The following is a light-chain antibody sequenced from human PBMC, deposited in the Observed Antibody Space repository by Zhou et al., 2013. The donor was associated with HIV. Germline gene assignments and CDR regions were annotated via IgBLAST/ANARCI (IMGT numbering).Light chain of an antibody. V-gene: IGKV3-20*01. CDR1: QNVATK. CDR3: QQYGSSPPTLT. Sequence: EIVLTQSPGTLSLSPGERATLSCRASQNVATKLAWYQQKPGQAPRLLIYGASSRATGIPDRFSGSGSGTDFTLTISRLEPEDFAVYYCQQYGSSPPTLTFGGGTKVEIK. J-gene: IGKJ4*01. CDR2: GAS.